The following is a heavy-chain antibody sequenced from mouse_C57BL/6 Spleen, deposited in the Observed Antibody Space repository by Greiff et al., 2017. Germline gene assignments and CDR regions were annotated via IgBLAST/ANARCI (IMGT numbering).Heavy chain of an antibody. CDR1: GFSLTSYG. V-gene: IGHV2-5*01. Sequence: VQLQQSGPGLVQPSQSLPITCTVSGFSLTSYGVHWVRQSPGKGLEWLGVIWRGGSTDYNAAFMSRLSITKDNSKSQVFFKMNSLQADDTAIYYCAKTPITTVVATNYAMDYWGQGTSVTVST. D-gene: IGHD1-1*01. J-gene: IGHJ4*01. CDR3: AKTPITTVVATNYAMDY. CDR2: IWRGGST.